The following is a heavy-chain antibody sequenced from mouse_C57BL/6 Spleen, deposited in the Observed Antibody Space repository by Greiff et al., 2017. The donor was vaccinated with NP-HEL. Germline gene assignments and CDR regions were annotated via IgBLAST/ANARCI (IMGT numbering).Heavy chain of an antibody. D-gene: IGHD4-1*01. Sequence: QVQLQQPGAELVMPGASVKLSCKASGYTFTSYWMHWVKQRPGQGLEWIGEIDPSDSYTNYNQKFKGKSTLTVDKSSSTAYLQLSSLTSEDSAVYYYAGAGQSGTSGWFAYWGQGTLVTVSA. CDR2: IDPSDSYT. V-gene: IGHV1-69*01. CDR3: AGAGQSGTSGWFAY. J-gene: IGHJ3*01. CDR1: GYTFTSYW.